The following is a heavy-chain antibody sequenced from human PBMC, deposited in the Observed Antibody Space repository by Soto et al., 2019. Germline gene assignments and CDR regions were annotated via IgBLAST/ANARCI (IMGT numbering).Heavy chain of an antibody. V-gene: IGHV3-23*01. D-gene: IGHD4-17*01. CDR2: ISGSGDSA. CDR1: GFSFSTYV. Sequence: PGGSLRLSCAASGFSFSTYVLTWVRQAPGKGLEWVSSISGSGDSAYYADSVKGRFTISRDNSRNTVSLQMNTLRAKDTAVYYCAKDRTFGDFGGAFDLWGQGTTVTVSS. J-gene: IGHJ3*01. CDR3: AKDRTFGDFGGAFDL.